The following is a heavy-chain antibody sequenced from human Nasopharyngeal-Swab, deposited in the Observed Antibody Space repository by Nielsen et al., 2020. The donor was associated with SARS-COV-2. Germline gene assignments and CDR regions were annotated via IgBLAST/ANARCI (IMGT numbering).Heavy chain of an antibody. J-gene: IGHJ3*02. CDR1: GGSISSSSYY. CDR3: ARHQEFTIFGVVTRGAFDI. CDR2: IYYSGST. Sequence: SETLSLTCTVSGGSISSSSYYWGWIRQPPGKGLEWIGSIYYSGSTYYNPSLKSRVTISVDTSKNQFSLKLSSVTAADTAVYYCARHQEFTIFGVVTRGAFDIWGQGTMATVSS. V-gene: IGHV4-39*01. D-gene: IGHD3-3*01.